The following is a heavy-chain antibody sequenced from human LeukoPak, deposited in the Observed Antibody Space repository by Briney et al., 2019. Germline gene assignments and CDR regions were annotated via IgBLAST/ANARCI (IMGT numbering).Heavy chain of an antibody. CDR3: ARARIVGALDY. CDR2: ISSSSSYI. J-gene: IGHJ4*02. V-gene: IGHV3-21*01. CDR1: GFTFSSYS. D-gene: IGHD1-26*01. Sequence: GGSLRLSCAASGFTFSSYSMNWVRQAPGKGLEWVSSISSSSSYIYYADSVKGRFTISRDNAKNSLYLQANSLRAEDTAVYYCARARIVGALDYWGQGTLVTVSS.